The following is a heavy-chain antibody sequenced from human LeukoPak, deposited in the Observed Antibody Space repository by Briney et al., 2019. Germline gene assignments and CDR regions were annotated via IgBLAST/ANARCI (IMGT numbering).Heavy chain of an antibody. CDR1: GVNFGSYG. V-gene: IGHV3-33*06. CDR3: AKDDNWRGSYNYYYMDV. D-gene: IGHD3-3*01. Sequence: GRSLRLSCAASGVNFGSYGMHWVRQAPGKGLEGVAVIWYDGSSEQYADSVKGRFTISRDNSRDTLYLQMNSLRAEDTAVYYCAKDDNWRGSYNYYYMDVWGKGTSVTVSS. J-gene: IGHJ6*03. CDR2: IWYDGSSE.